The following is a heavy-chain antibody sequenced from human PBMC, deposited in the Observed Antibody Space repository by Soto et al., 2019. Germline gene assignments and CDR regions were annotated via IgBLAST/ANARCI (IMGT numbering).Heavy chain of an antibody. CDR3: ARYCSSTSCRPYYGMDV. J-gene: IGHJ6*02. CDR1: GFTFSSYE. V-gene: IGHV3-48*03. Sequence: GGSLRLSCEASGFTFSSYEMNWVRQAPGKGLEWVSYISSSGSTIYYADSVKGRFTVSRDNAKNSLYLQMNSLRAEDTAVYYCARYCSSTSCRPYYGMDVWGQGTTVTVSS. CDR2: ISSSGSTI. D-gene: IGHD2-2*01.